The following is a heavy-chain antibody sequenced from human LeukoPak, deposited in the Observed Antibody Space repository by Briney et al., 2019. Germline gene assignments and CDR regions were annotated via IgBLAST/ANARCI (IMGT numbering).Heavy chain of an antibody. Sequence: SETLSLTWTVSGYSISSGYYWGWMRQPPGKGLEWIGSIYHSGRTYYNPSLESRVTISVDTPKNQFSLKLGSVTAADQAVYYCARAQELETGYYGSESYYPFDFDYWGQGTLVTVSS. D-gene: IGHD3-10*01. CDR1: GYSISSGYY. V-gene: IGHV4-38-2*02. CDR3: ARAQELETGYYGSESYYPFDFDY. J-gene: IGHJ4*02. CDR2: IYHSGRT.